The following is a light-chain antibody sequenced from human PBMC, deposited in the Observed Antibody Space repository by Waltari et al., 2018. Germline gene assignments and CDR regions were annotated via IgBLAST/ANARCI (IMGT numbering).Light chain of an antibody. J-gene: IGKJ1*01. CDR2: AAS. CDR3: QQYYTPPWT. CDR1: QGITNS. Sequence: DIQMTQSPSSLSPSVGDRVTITCRASQGITNSLAWYQQKPGKAPKLLLYAASRLESGGPSRFSGSGSGTDYTLTISSLQPEDFATYFCQQYYTPPWTFGQGTKVEIK. V-gene: IGKV1-NL1*01.